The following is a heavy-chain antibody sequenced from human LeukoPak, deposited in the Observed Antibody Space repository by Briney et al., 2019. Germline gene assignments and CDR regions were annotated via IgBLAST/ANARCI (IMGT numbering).Heavy chain of an antibody. Sequence: SVKVSCKASGGTFSSYAISWVRQAPGQGLEWMGGIIPIFGTANYAQKFQGRVTITTDESTSTAYMELSSLRSEDTAVYYCAGSTAVDTAMALDYWGQGTLVTVSS. CDR3: AGSTAVDTAMALDY. CDR2: IIPIFGTA. V-gene: IGHV1-69*05. CDR1: GGTFSSYA. D-gene: IGHD5-18*01. J-gene: IGHJ4*02.